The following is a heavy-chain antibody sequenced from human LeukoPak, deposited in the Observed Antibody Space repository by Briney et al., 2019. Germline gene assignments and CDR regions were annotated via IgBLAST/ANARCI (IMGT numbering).Heavy chain of an antibody. CDR1: GFTFSSYA. D-gene: IGHD4-17*01. CDR2: ISGSGGNT. V-gene: IGHV3-23*01. CDR3: ARGRGGDYVPSRFDY. Sequence: GGSLRLSCAASGFTFSSYAMSWVRQAPGKGLEWVSAISGSGGNTYYADSVEGRFTISRDNSKNTLYLQMNSLRAEDTALYYCARGRGGDYVPSRFDYWGQGTLVTVSS. J-gene: IGHJ4*02.